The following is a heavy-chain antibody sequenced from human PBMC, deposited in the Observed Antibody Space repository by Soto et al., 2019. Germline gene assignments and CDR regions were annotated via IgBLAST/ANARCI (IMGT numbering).Heavy chain of an antibody. Sequence: SETLSLTCTVSGGSISSSSYYWGWIRQPPGKGLEWIGSIYYSGSTYYNPSLKSRVTISVDTSKNQFSPKLSSVTAADTAVYYCTVIVVVPAAIRKDYYYYMDVWGKGTTVTVSS. CDR3: TVIVVVPAAIRKDYYYYMDV. V-gene: IGHV4-39*01. D-gene: IGHD2-2*01. J-gene: IGHJ6*03. CDR2: IYYSGST. CDR1: GGSISSSSYY.